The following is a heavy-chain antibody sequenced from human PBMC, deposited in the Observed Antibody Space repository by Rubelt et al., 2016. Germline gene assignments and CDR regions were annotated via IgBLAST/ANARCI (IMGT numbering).Heavy chain of an antibody. V-gene: IGHV3-30*02. CDR1: GFTFSSYG. Sequence: QVQLVESGGGVVQPGGSLRLSCAASGFTFSSYGMHWVRQAPGKGLEWVAFIRYDGSNKYYADSVKGRFTISRDNSKNTLYLQMNSLRAEDTAVYYCAKDLLPYYYDSSGCPDYWGQGTLVTVSS. J-gene: IGHJ4*02. CDR2: IRYDGSNK. CDR3: AKDLLPYYYDSSGCPDY. D-gene: IGHD3-22*01.